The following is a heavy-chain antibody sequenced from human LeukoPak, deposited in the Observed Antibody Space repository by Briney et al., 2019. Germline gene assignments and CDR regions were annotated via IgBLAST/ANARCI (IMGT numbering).Heavy chain of an antibody. J-gene: IGHJ4*02. V-gene: IGHV3-23*01. CDR2: ISGSGGST. D-gene: IGHD6-19*01. CDR3: AKGTYSSGWYAVDY. CDR1: GFIFSSYA. Sequence: PTGGSLRLSCAASGFIFSSYAMSWVRQAPGKGLEWVSAISGSGGSTYYADSVKGRFTISRDNSKNTLYLQMNSLRAEDTAVYYCAKGTYSSGWYAVDYWGQGTLVTVSS.